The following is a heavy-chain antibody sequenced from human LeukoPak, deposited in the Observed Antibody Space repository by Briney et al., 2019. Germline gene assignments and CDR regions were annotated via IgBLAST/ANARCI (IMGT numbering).Heavy chain of an antibody. D-gene: IGHD2-2*01. CDR3: ASIVVVPPGYFDY. J-gene: IGHJ4*02. Sequence: GGSLRLSCEASGFTFSSYSMSWVRQAPGKGLEWVSYISSSSSTIYYADSVKGRFTISRDNAKNSLYLQMNSLRAEDTAVYYCASIVVVPPGYFDYWGQGTLVTVSS. CDR1: GFTFSSYS. CDR2: ISSSSSTI. V-gene: IGHV3-48*01.